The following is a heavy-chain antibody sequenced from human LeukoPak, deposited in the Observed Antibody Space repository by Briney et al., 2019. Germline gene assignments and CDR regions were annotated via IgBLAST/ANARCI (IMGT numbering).Heavy chain of an antibody. D-gene: IGHD2-15*01. CDR3: ARRYCSGGSCYSGGNWFDP. CDR2: IYYSGST. V-gene: IGHV4-59*08. J-gene: IGHJ5*02. Sequence: SETLSLTCTVSGGSIGSYYWSWIRQPPGKGLEWIGYIYYSGSTSYNPSLKSRVTISVDTSKNQFSLKLSSVTAADTAVYYCARRYCSGGSCYSGGNWFDPWGQGTLVTVSS. CDR1: GGSIGSYY.